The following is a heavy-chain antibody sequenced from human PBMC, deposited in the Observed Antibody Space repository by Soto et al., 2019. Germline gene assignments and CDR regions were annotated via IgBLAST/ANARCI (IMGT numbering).Heavy chain of an antibody. CDR3: ARSITMVRGVIIGYYYYGMDV. Sequence: GGSLRLSCAASGFTFSSYWVSWVRQAPGKGLEWVANIKQDGSEKYYVDSVKGRFTISRDNAKNSLYLQMNSLRAEDTAVYYCARSITMVRGVIIGYYYYGMDVWGQGTTVTVSS. D-gene: IGHD3-10*01. CDR1: GFTFSSYW. CDR2: IKQDGSEK. V-gene: IGHV3-7*05. J-gene: IGHJ6*02.